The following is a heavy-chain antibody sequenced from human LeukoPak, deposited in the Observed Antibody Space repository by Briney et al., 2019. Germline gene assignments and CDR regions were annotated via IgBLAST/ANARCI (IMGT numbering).Heavy chain of an antibody. J-gene: IGHJ4*02. CDR3: ESDGPGVVDFDY. CDR1: GFPFSSYG. V-gene: IGHV3-48*04. CDR2: INSGGSTT. D-gene: IGHD2-8*01. Sequence: GGSLRLSCAASGFPFSSYGMNWVRQAPGKGLEWVSYINSGGSTTFYADSVKGRFTISRDNTKNSLYLQMNSLGAEDTAVYYCESDGPGVVDFDYWGQGMLVTVSS.